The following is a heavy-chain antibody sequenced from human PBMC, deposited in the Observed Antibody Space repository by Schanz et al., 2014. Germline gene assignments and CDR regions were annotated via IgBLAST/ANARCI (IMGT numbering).Heavy chain of an antibody. Sequence: EVQLVTSGGDLVQPGGSLRLSCAASGFTFNTSWFHWVRQPPGKVLLWVSRVSRDGSETTYVDSVRGRFTISRDTAKNTVFLQMNNLRAEDTAVYYCARGASRDYFAMDVWGQGTTVTVSS. CDR1: GFTFNTSW. J-gene: IGHJ6*02. CDR3: ARGASRDYFAMDV. V-gene: IGHV3-74*01. CDR2: VSRDGSET.